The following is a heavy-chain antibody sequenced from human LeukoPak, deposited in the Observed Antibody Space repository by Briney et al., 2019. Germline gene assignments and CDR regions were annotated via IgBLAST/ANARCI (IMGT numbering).Heavy chain of an antibody. D-gene: IGHD6-19*01. CDR3: ARAGEQWLVYVVDY. CDR1: GYTFTSYD. CDR2: INPNSGGT. V-gene: IGHV1-2*02. J-gene: IGHJ4*02. Sequence: ASVKVSCKASGYTFTSYDINWVRQAPGQGLEWMGWINPNSGGTNYAQKFQGRVTMTRDTSISTAYMELSRLRSDDTAVYYCARAGEQWLVYVVDYWGQGTLVTVSS.